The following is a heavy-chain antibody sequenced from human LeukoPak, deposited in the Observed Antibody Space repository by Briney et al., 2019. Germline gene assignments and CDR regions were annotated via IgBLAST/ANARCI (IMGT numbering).Heavy chain of an antibody. V-gene: IGHV1-24*01. Sequence: ASVKGSCKVSGYTLAELSMHWVRQAPGKGLEWMGGFDPEDGETLYAQKFQGRVTMTEDTSTDTAYMALSSLRSEDTAVYYCATIVVVIAIQAGAFDIWGQGTMVTVSS. CDR2: FDPEDGET. CDR3: ATIVVVIAIQAGAFDI. D-gene: IGHD2-21*01. J-gene: IGHJ3*02. CDR1: GYTLAELS.